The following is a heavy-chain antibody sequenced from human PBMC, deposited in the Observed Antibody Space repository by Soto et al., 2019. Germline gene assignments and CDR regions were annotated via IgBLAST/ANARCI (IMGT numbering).Heavy chain of an antibody. Sequence: ASVKVSCKASGYTFTSYYMHSVRQAPGQGLEWMGIINPSGGSTSYAQKFQGRVTMTRDTSTSTVYMELSSLRSEDTAVYYCARYEQQLKFDYWGQGTLVTVSS. J-gene: IGHJ4*02. CDR2: INPSGGST. V-gene: IGHV1-46*01. D-gene: IGHD6-13*01. CDR1: GYTFTSYY. CDR3: ARYEQQLKFDY.